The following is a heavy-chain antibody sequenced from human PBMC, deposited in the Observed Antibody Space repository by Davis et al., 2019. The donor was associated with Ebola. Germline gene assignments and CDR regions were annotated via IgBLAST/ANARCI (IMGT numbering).Heavy chain of an antibody. J-gene: IGHJ6*02. CDR2: ISYDGSNK. D-gene: IGHD6-19*01. CDR1: GFTFSSYG. V-gene: IGHV3-30*18. Sequence: GGSLRLSCAASGFTFSSYGMHWVRQAPGKGLEWVAVISYDGSNKYYADSVKGRFTISRDNSKNTLYLQMNSRRAEDTAVYYCAKDDGAVAGGYYYYYGMDVWGQGTTVTVSS. CDR3: AKDDGAVAGGYYYYYGMDV.